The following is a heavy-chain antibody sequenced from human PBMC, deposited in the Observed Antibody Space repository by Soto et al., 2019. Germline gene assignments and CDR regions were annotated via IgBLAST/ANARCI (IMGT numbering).Heavy chain of an antibody. Sequence: EVQLLESGGDLVQPGGSLRLSCAASDSSFTTYVMGWVRQAPGKGPEWVSAIGSSGDTTYYADSVKGRFTISRDNSKNILYLQMYSLRAEDTAVYYCSGPVPFFNFWGPGTVVTVSS. CDR1: DSSFTTYV. V-gene: IGHV3-23*01. CDR3: SGPVPFFNF. J-gene: IGHJ4*02. CDR2: IGSSGDTT. D-gene: IGHD2-2*01.